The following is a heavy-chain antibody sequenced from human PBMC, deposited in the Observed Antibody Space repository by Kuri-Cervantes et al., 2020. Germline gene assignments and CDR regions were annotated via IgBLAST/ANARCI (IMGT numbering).Heavy chain of an antibody. CDR3: AKDTPAYCGGDCHTDFDY. V-gene: IGHV3-74*01. Sequence: GEVLKISWSASGFTVRSDAMSWVRQAPGKWLEWVSRINSDGGSTSYADSVKGRFTISRDNAKNTLYLQMNSLRAEDTAVYYCAKDTPAYCGGDCHTDFDYWGQGTLVTVSS. J-gene: IGHJ4*02. CDR1: GFTVRSDA. D-gene: IGHD2-21*02. CDR2: INSDGGST.